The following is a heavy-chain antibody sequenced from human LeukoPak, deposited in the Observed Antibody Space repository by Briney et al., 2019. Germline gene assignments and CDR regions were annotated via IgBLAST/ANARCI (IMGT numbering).Heavy chain of an antibody. CDR3: AAKEGTRSDFDY. CDR1: GFTFSSYE. D-gene: IGHD1-14*01. J-gene: IGHJ4*02. V-gene: IGHV3-48*03. Sequence: PGGSLRLSCVASGFTFSSYEMNWARQAPGKGLEWVSYISSSGSTIHYADSAKGRFTISRDNAKNSLYLQMNSLRGEDTAVYYCAAKEGTRSDFDYWGQGTLVTVAS. CDR2: ISSSGSTI.